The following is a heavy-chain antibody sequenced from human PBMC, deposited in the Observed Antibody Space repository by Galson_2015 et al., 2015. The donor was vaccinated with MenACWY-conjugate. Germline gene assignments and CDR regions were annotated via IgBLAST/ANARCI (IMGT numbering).Heavy chain of an antibody. D-gene: IGHD6-19*01. V-gene: IGHV3-7*03. J-gene: IGHJ3*02. Sequence: SLRLSCAASGFTFSSYWMSWVRQAPGKGLEWVANIKQGGSEKYYVDSVKGRFTISRDNAKNSLYLQMNSLRAEDTAVYYCARDRGWYKEVPDAFDIWGQGTMVTVSS. CDR1: GFTFSSYW. CDR3: ARDRGWYKEVPDAFDI. CDR2: IKQGGSEK.